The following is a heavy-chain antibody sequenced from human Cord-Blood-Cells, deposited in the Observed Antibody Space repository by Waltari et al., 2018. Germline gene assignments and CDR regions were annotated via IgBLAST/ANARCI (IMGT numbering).Heavy chain of an antibody. D-gene: IGHD6-19*01. CDR2: IYWDDDK. J-gene: IGHJ4*02. Sequence: GWIRQPPGKALEWLALIYWDDDKRYSPSLKSRLTITKDTSKNQVVLTMTNMDPVDTATYYCAHRGQWLGYFDYWGQGTLVTVSS. CDR3: AHRGQWLGYFDY. V-gene: IGHV2-5*02.